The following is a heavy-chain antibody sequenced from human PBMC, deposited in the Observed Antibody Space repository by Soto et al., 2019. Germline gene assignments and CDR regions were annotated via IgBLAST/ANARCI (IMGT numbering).Heavy chain of an antibody. CDR2: IIPLHNTS. D-gene: IGHD1-20*01. Sequence: QVQLLQSGAEVKKPGSSVKVSCKVSGGAFTNYSRNWVRHAPGQGLEWRGGIIPLHNTSNYSLKLLGRGSVTADISSNTVYMHLSGLTSDDTATYYCAIWSNWNPLYYRGMDAWGQGTTVTVSS. CDR3: AIWSNWNPLYYRGMDA. CDR1: GGAFTNYS. J-gene: IGHJ6*02. V-gene: IGHV1-69*06.